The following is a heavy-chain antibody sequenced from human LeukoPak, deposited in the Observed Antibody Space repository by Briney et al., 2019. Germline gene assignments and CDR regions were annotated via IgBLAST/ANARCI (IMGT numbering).Heavy chain of an antibody. CDR2: ITASGDNT. Sequence: GGSLRLSCAASGFTFSSYAVSWVRQAPGKGLERVSGITASGDNTYYADSVKGRFNISRDNSKSTLYLQMNSLRAKDTAVYYCATGYQYYDYYYMDVWGKGTTVTISS. CDR3: ATGYQYYDYYYMDV. V-gene: IGHV3-23*01. J-gene: IGHJ6*03. CDR1: GFTFSSYA. D-gene: IGHD6-25*01.